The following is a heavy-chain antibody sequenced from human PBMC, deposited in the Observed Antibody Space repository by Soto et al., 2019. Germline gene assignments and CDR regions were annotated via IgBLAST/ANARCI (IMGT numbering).Heavy chain of an antibody. CDR3: ARDGLLLGFGESWGWFDP. J-gene: IGHJ5*02. CDR2: ISYDGSNK. V-gene: IGHV3-30-3*01. D-gene: IGHD3-10*01. CDR1: GFTFSSYA. Sequence: QVQLVESGGGVVQPGRSLRLSCAASGFTFSSYAMHWVRQAPGKGLEWVAVISYDGSNKYYADSVKGRFTISRDNSKNTLYLQMNSLRAEDTAVYYCARDGLLLGFGESWGWFDPWGQGTLVTVSS.